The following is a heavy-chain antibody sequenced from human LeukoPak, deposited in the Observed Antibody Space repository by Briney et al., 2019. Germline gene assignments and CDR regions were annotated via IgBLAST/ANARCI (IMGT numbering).Heavy chain of an antibody. J-gene: IGHJ4*02. CDR3: AKVLLPRAITPLDD. V-gene: IGHV3-9*01. D-gene: IGHD2-15*01. Sequence: GGSLRLSCAASGFTFEEHAMHWVRQAPGKGLEWVSSITWNSGRIAYADSVKGRFTISRDNAKNSLYLQMNSLRVEDTAFYYCAKVLLPRAITPLDDWGQGILVTVSS. CDR2: ITWNSGRI. CDR1: GFTFEEHA.